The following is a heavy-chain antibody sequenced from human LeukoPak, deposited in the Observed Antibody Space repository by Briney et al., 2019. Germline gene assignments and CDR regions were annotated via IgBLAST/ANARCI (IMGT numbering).Heavy chain of an antibody. CDR1: GFTFDIYA. CDR2: ISASANST. V-gene: IGHV3-23*01. D-gene: IGHD2-2*01. Sequence: PGGSLTLSCAASGFTFDIYAMTWVRQAPGKGPDWVSGISASANSTYYADSVKGRFIISRDNSKNTLYLQMNSLRVDDMAVYYCARGPSCTSASRYVIGALDIWGLGTTVTVSS. J-gene: IGHJ3*02. CDR3: ARGPSCTSASRYVIGALDI.